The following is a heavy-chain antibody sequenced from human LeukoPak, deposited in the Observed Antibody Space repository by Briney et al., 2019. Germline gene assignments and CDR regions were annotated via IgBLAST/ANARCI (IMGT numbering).Heavy chain of an antibody. CDR2: INHSGST. V-gene: IGHV4-34*01. D-gene: IGHD1-14*01. CDR1: GGSFSGYY. J-gene: IGHJ4*02. Sequence: MTSETLSLTCAVYGGSFSGYYWSWIRQPPGKGLEWIGEINHSGSTNYNPSLKSRVTISVDTSKNQFSLKLSSVTAADTAVYYCATRRKGFYFDYWGQGTLVTVSS. CDR3: ATRRKGFYFDY.